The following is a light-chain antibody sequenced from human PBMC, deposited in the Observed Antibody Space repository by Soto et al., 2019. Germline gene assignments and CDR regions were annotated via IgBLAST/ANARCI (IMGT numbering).Light chain of an antibody. V-gene: IGKV3-20*01. Sequence: EIVLTQSPCTLSLSPGERATLSCRASQSVGNSFLSWFQQIPGQAPRLLIYGASMRATGIPDRFSGSGSGTDFTLTISRLEPEDFAVYYCQQCGSSSTFGQGTRLEIK. CDR1: QSVGNSF. J-gene: IGKJ5*01. CDR3: QQCGSSST. CDR2: GAS.